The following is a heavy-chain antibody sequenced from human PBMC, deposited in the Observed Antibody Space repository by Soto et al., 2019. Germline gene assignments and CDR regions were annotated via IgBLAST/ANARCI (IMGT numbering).Heavy chain of an antibody. D-gene: IGHD6-13*01. CDR1: GYSFTSYW. Sequence: PSESLKISCNGSGYSFTSYWIGWVRQMPGKGLEWMGIIYPGDSDTRYSPSFQGQVTISADKSISTAYLQWSSLKASDTAMYYCAKIVSSSWYWAFDYWGQGTLVTVSS. CDR2: IYPGDSDT. V-gene: IGHV5-51*01. CDR3: AKIVSSSWYWAFDY. J-gene: IGHJ4*02.